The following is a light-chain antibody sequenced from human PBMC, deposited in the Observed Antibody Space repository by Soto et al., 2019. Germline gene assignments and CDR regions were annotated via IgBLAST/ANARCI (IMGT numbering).Light chain of an antibody. CDR3: QQYGSSPWL. V-gene: IGKV3-20*01. J-gene: IGKJ4*01. CDR1: QSVSSSY. Sequence: EIVLTQSPGTLSLSPGERATLSCRASQSVSSSYLAWYQQKPGQAPRLLIYGASTRATGIPNRFSGSGSGTDFTLTISRLEPEDFAVYYCQQYGSSPWLFGGGTKVEIK. CDR2: GAS.